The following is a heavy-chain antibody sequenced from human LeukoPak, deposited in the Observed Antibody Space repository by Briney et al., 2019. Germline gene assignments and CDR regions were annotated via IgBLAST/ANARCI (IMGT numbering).Heavy chain of an antibody. CDR1: GFTFSSYA. J-gene: IGHJ4*02. CDR2: NSGSGGST. Sequence: GGSLRLSCAASGFTFSSYAMSWVRQAPGKGLEWVSANSGSGGSTYYADSVKGRFTISRDNSKNTLYLQMNSLRAEDTAVYYCAKSLASSSWYYFDYWGQGTLITVSS. V-gene: IGHV3-23*01. CDR3: AKSLASSSWYYFDY. D-gene: IGHD6-13*01.